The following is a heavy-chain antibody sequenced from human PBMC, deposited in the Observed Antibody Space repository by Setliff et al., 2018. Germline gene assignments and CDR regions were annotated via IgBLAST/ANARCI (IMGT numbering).Heavy chain of an antibody. J-gene: IGHJ4*02. CDR1: GYTFTSYG. V-gene: IGHV1-18*01. D-gene: IGHD2-8*01. CDR2: ISAYNGNT. CDR3: ASVDIVLMVYAL. Sequence: ASVKVSCKASGYTFTSYGISWVRQAPGQGLEWMGWISAYNGNTNYAQKLQGRVTMTTDTSTSTACMELRSLRSDDTAVYYCASVDIVLMVYALWGQGTLVTVP.